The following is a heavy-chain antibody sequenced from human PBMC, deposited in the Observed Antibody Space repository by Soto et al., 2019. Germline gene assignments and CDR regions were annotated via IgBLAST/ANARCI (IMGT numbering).Heavy chain of an antibody. D-gene: IGHD1-7*01. CDR2: IKYDGSFQ. Sequence: QVQLVESGGGVVQPGGSLRLSCQASGFNFDNYGMHWVREAPGKGLEGVAVIKYDGSFQYHADSVKGRFTISRDNSKNTLSLHLNTLKPEDTAVYHCAKDRVGGTFYTPLAFWGQGTLVTVSS. CDR3: AKDRVGGTFYTPLAF. J-gene: IGHJ4*02. V-gene: IGHV3-30*18. CDR1: GFNFDNYG.